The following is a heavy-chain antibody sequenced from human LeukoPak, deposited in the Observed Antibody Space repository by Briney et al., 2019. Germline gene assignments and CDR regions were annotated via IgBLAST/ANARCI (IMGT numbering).Heavy chain of an antibody. D-gene: IGHD1-26*01. Sequence: GGSLRLSCAASGFTFTTYSMNWVRQAPGKGLEWISYISGGSGTIYYADSVKGRFTISRDNARNSLYLQPNSLRAEDTAVYFCARVTVGATADYFDSWGQGTLVTVSS. CDR1: GFTFTTYS. CDR2: ISGGSGTI. V-gene: IGHV3-48*01. CDR3: ARVTVGATADYFDS. J-gene: IGHJ4*02.